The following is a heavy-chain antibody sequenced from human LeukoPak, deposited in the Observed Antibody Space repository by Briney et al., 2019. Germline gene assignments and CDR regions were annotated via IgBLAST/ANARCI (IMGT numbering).Heavy chain of an antibody. CDR2: IYYSGST. CDR1: GGSISSYY. CDR3: ARVRNDFWSGPFPDY. J-gene: IGHJ4*02. Sequence: SETLSLTCTVSGGSISSYYWSWIRQPPGKGLEWIGYIYYSGSTNYNPSLKSRVTISVDTSKNQFSLKLSSVTAADTAVYYCARVRNDFWSGPFPDYWGQGTLVTVSS. D-gene: IGHD3-3*01. V-gene: IGHV4-59*01.